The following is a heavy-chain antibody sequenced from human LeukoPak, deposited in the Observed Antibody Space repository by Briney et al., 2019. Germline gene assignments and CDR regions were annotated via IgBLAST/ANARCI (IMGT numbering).Heavy chain of an antibody. CDR1: GYTFTNYG. Sequence: AASVKVSCKASGYTFTNYGISWVRQAPGQGLEWMGWISAYNGNTNYAQKPQGRVTMTKDTSTDTAYMGLAGLSSEDEAVVYGAIVGFLEWLFEYWGAGTLVTASS. CDR3: AIVGFLEWLFEY. V-gene: IGHV1-18*01. D-gene: IGHD3-3*01. J-gene: IGHJ4*01. CDR2: ISAYNGNT.